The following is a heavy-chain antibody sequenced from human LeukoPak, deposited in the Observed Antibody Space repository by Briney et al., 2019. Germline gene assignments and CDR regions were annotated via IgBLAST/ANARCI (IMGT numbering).Heavy chain of an antibody. Sequence: GGSLRLSCAASGFTFSSYWMHWIRQVPGKGLVWVSRINGDGTSIRYADSVKGRFTISRDNAKNTLYLQMNSLRVEDTAVYYCGRSHYFDSSGFFSYYYGLDVWGRGTTVTVSS. J-gene: IGHJ6*02. V-gene: IGHV3-74*01. CDR1: GFTFSSYW. D-gene: IGHD3-22*01. CDR3: GRSHYFDSSGFFSYYYGLDV. CDR2: INGDGTSI.